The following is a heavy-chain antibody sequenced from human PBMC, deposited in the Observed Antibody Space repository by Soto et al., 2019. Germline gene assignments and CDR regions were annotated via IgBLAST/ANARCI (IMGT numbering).Heavy chain of an antibody. Sequence: HPGGSLRLSCAASGFTLSSNAMSWVRQAPGKGLEWVSAIGGSDDRTDYADSVRGRFTIFRDNSKNTLYLQMNSLRVEDTAVYYCAKDWLRWAFDIWGQGTMVTVSS. J-gene: IGHJ3*02. CDR3: AKDWLRWAFDI. CDR2: IGGSDDRT. CDR1: GFTLSSNA. D-gene: IGHD4-17*01. V-gene: IGHV3-23*01.